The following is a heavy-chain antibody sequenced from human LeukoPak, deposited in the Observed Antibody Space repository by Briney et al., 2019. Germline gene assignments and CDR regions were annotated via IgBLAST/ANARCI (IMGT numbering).Heavy chain of an antibody. CDR2: ISSSGSTI. J-gene: IGHJ4*02. Sequence: PGGSLRLSCAASGFTFSSYEMNWVRQAPGKGLEWVSYISSSGSTIYYTDSVKGRFTISRDNAKNSLYLQMSSLRVEDTAVYYCAGVVPSDGALLGAVDSWGQGTLVTVSS. CDR1: GFTFSSYE. V-gene: IGHV3-48*03. CDR3: AGVVPSDGALLGAVDS. D-gene: IGHD1-26*01.